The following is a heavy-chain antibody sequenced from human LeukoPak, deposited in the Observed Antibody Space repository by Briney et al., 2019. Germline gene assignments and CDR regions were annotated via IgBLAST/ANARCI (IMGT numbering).Heavy chain of an antibody. D-gene: IGHD6-19*01. CDR3: ARATQQWLVKLDY. CDR1: GFTFSSYG. CDR2: IWYDGSNK. J-gene: IGHJ4*02. Sequence: GGSLRLSCAASGFTFSSYGMHWVRQAPGKGLEWVAVIWYDGSNKYYADSVKGRFTISRDNSKNTLYLQMNSLRVEDTAVYYCARATQQWLVKLDYWGQGILVTVSS. V-gene: IGHV3-33*01.